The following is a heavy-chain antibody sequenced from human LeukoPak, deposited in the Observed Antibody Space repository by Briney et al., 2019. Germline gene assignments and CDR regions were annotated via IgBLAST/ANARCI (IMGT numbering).Heavy chain of an antibody. CDR2: INPNSGGT. CDR3: ARGVRIVRGVIMGPFDY. CDR1: GYTFTGYY. V-gene: IGHV1-2*02. Sequence: ASVKVSCKASGYTFTGYYMHWVRQAPGQGLEWMGWINPNSGGTNYAQKLQGRVTMTTDTSTSTAYMELRSLRSDDTAVYYCARGVRIVRGVIMGPFDYWGQGTLVTVSS. J-gene: IGHJ4*02. D-gene: IGHD3-10*01.